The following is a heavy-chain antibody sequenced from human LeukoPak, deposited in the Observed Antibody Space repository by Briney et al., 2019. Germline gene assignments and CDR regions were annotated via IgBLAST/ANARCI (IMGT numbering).Heavy chain of an antibody. J-gene: IGHJ3*02. Sequence: SETLSLTCTVSGGSISSGDYYWSWIRQPPGKGLEWIGYIYYSGSTYYNPSLKSRVTISVDTSKNQFSLKLSSVTAADTAVYYCARPLRWPSDAFDIWGQGTMVTVSS. CDR2: IYYSGST. CDR1: GGSISSGDYY. V-gene: IGHV4-30-4*01. CDR3: ARPLRWPSDAFDI. D-gene: IGHD4-23*01.